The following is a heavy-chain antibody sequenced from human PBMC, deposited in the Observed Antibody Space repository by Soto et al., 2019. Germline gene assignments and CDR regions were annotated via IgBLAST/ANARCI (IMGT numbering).Heavy chain of an antibody. V-gene: IGHV2-5*02. D-gene: IGHD1-26*01. CDR2: IYWDNDR. Sequence: QISLKESGPTLVEPTETLTLTCSFSGFSLSSSGVGVGWFRQAPGKALECLAIIYWDNDRRYNPALKNRLSITKDTSKNQVVLILTYMAPVDTGTYYCAHRVSYPVSWDVGWFDSWGQGAPVTVS. CDR1: GFSLSSSGVG. CDR3: AHRVSYPVSWDVGWFDS. J-gene: IGHJ5*01.